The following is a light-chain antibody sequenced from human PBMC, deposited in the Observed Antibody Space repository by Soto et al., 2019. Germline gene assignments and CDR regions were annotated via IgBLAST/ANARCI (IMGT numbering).Light chain of an antibody. CDR3: QQRSAWPAT. CDR2: DAS. V-gene: IGKV3-11*01. Sequence: EIVLTQSPATLSLSPGNRATLSCRASESVSRYLAWYQQKPGQAPRLLIYDASSRAAGIPARFGGSGSGTDFPLTITSLEPEDFAVYYCQQRSAWPATFGGGTKVEIK. CDR1: ESVSRY. J-gene: IGKJ4*01.